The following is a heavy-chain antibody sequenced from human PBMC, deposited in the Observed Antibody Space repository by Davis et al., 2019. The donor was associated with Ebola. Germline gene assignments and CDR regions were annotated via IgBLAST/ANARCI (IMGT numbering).Heavy chain of an antibody. CDR3: ARLGDGYNWYFDS. D-gene: IGHD5-24*01. CDR2: IDPADSYT. V-gene: IGHV5-10-1*01. Sequence: GESLKISCKGSGYIFTNYWISWARQKPGKGLEWMGRIDPADSYTKYSPSFQGHIMSVDKSTDTAYLQWNSLKASDTAIYYCARLGDGYNWYFDSWGQGTLVTVSS. CDR1: GYIFTNYW. J-gene: IGHJ4*02.